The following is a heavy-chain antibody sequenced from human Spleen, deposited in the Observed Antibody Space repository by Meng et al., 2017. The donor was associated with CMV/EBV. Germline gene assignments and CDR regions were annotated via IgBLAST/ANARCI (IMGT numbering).Heavy chain of an antibody. D-gene: IGHD3-3*01. V-gene: IGHV3-30*04. Sequence: ASGFTFNTHSRHWVRQAPGKGLEWVAVISYDASYRLYADSVKGRFTISRDNSKNRLYLQMNRLRTEDTAVYYCARDAYDFWSGFSDFWGQGTLVTVSS. CDR2: ISYDASYR. CDR3: ARDAYDFWSGFSDF. J-gene: IGHJ4*02. CDR1: GFTFNTHS.